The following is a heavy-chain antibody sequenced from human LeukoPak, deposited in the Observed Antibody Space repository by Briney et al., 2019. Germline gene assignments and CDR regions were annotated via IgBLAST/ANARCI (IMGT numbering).Heavy chain of an antibody. CDR3: VVEGK. D-gene: IGHD3-3*01. CDR2: ITTYKDNT. CDR1: GYTFTKYG. Sequence: ASVKVSCKASGYTFTKYGISWVRQAPGQGLEWMGCITTYKDNTYYQQKCQGRVTMTTDTSTSPGSMALRSLRSDDTAMDYCVVEGKWGQGNPFTASS. V-gene: IGHV1-18*01. J-gene: IGHJ4*02.